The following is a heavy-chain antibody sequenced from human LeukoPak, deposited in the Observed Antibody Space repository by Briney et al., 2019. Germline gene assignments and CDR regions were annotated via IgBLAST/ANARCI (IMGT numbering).Heavy chain of an antibody. CDR1: GGSISSGDYY. J-gene: IGHJ5*02. V-gene: IGHV4-30-4*01. CDR3: ARPYYYDSRIDP. Sequence: SQTLSLTCTVSGGSISSGDYYWSWIRQPPGKGLEWIAYMYYSGSTYYNPSLKSRVTMSADTSKNQLSLKLSSVTAADTAVYYCARPYYYDSRIDPWGQGILVTVAS. CDR2: MYYSGST. D-gene: IGHD3-22*01.